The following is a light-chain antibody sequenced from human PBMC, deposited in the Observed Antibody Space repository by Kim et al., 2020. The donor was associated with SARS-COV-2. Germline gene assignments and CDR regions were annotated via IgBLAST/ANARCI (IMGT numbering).Light chain of an antibody. CDR3: CSSVDSSTSYV. CDR1: SSDVGGYNL. J-gene: IGLJ1*01. CDR2: EVT. Sequence: QSALTQPASVSGSPGQSITISCTGTSSDVGGYNLVSWYQQRPGKAPKLMIYEVTKRPSGVSNRFSGSKSGNTASLTISGLQAEDEADYYCCSSVDSSTSYVFGTGTKVTVL. V-gene: IGLV2-23*02.